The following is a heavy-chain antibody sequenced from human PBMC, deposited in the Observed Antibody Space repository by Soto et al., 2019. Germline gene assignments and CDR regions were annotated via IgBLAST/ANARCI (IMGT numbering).Heavy chain of an antibody. CDR2: INHSGST. J-gene: IGHJ4*02. CDR3: ARGLGPPTRNRALFWRTVAARQPWYD. Sequence: SETLSLTCAVYGGSFSGYYWSWIRQPPGKGLEWIGEINHSGSTNYNPSLKSRVTISVDTSKNQFSLKLSSVTAADTAVYYCARGLGPPTRNRALFWRTVAARQPWYDWGQGTLVPVSS. CDR1: GGSFSGYY. D-gene: IGHD6-6*01. V-gene: IGHV4-34*01.